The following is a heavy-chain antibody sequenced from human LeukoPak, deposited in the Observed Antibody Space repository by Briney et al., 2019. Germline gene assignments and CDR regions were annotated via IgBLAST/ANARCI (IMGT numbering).Heavy chain of an antibody. D-gene: IGHD2-21*02. J-gene: IGHJ4*02. CDR1: GYSFTSYW. Sequence: RGESLKISCKGSGYSFTSYWLGWVRQMPGKGLEWMGIIYPGDSDTRYSPSFQGQVTISADKSISTAYLQWSSLKASDTAMYYCARMDLYCGGDCYLPMGYWGQGTLVTVSS. V-gene: IGHV5-51*01. CDR3: ARMDLYCGGDCYLPMGY. CDR2: IYPGDSDT.